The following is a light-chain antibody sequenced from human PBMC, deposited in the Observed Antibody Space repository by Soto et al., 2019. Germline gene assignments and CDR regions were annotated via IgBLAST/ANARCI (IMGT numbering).Light chain of an antibody. J-gene: IGKJ1*01. CDR3: QQYNSYLWT. Sequence: EIVMTQSPVTLSVSPGEGATLSCRASQTVSRNLAWYQQKPGRAPRLLIYAASTRATGIPDRFSGSGSGTDFTLTISRLEPEDFATYYCQQYNSYLWTFGQGTKVDIK. V-gene: IGKV3D-15*01. CDR2: AAS. CDR1: QTVSRN.